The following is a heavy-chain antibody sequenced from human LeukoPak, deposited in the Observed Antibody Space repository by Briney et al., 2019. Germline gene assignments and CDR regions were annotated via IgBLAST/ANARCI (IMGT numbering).Heavy chain of an antibody. CDR2: IYSGGST. CDR1: GFTFSSYA. CDR3: ARDLDSSGWYVSDY. Sequence: PGGSLRLSCAASGFTFSSYAMSWVRQAPGKGLEWVSVIYSGGSTYYADSVKGRFTISRDNSKNTLYLQMNSLRAEDTAVYYCARDLDSSGWYVSDYWGQGTLVTVSS. D-gene: IGHD6-19*01. V-gene: IGHV3-53*01. J-gene: IGHJ4*02.